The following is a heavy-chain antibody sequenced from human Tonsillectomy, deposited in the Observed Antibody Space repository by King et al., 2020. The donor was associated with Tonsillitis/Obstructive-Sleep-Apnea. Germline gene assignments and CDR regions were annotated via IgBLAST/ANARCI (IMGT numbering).Heavy chain of an antibody. CDR3: ARDTCYCSGGSCYGWFDP. J-gene: IGHJ5*02. D-gene: IGHD2-15*01. V-gene: IGHV3-33*01. CDR1: GFTFSSYG. CDR2: IWYDGSNK. Sequence: VQLVESGGGVVQPGRSLRLSCAASGFTFSSYGMHWVRQAPGKGLEWVAVIWYDGSNKYYADSVKGRFTISRDNSKNTLYLQMNSLRAEDTAVYYCARDTCYCSGGSCYGWFDPWGQGTLVTVSS.